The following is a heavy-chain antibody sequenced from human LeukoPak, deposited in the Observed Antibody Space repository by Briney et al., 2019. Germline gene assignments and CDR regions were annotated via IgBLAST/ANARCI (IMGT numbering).Heavy chain of an antibody. J-gene: IGHJ4*02. D-gene: IGHD2-2*02. V-gene: IGHV3-30-3*01. CDR2: ISYDGSNK. CDR1: GFTFSSYA. CDR3: ARGYCSSTSCYTSDY. Sequence: GGSLRLSCAASGFTFSSYAMHWVRQAPGKGLEWVAVISYDGSNKYYADSVKGRFTISRDNSKNTLYLQMNSLRAEDTAVYYCARGYCSSTSCYTSDYWGQGTLVTVPS.